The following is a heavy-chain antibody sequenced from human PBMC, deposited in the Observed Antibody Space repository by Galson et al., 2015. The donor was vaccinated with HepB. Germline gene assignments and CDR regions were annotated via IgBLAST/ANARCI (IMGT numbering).Heavy chain of an antibody. Sequence: SLRLSCAASGFTFSSYGMHWVRQAPGKGLEWVAFIRYDGSNKYYADSVKGRFTISRDNSKNTLYLQMNSLRAEDTAVYYCAKEGSGYSSSSYYYYGMDVWGQGTTVTVSS. CDR2: IRYDGSNK. V-gene: IGHV3-30*02. D-gene: IGHD6-13*01. CDR3: AKEGSGYSSSSYYYYGMDV. J-gene: IGHJ6*02. CDR1: GFTFSSYG.